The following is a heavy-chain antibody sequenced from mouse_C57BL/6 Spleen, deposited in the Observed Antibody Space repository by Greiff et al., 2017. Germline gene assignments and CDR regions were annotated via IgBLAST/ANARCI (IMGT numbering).Heavy chain of an antibody. CDR3: ARSDYYGSSF. CDR2: INPGSGGT. V-gene: IGHV1-54*01. CDR1: GYAFTNYL. D-gene: IGHD1-1*01. Sequence: QVQLQQSGAELVRPGTSVTVSCKASGYAFTNYLIEWVKQRPGQGLEWIGVINPGSGGTNYNEKFKGKATLTADKSSSTAYMQLSSLTSEDSAVYFCARSDYYGSSFWGQGTTLTVSS. J-gene: IGHJ2*01.